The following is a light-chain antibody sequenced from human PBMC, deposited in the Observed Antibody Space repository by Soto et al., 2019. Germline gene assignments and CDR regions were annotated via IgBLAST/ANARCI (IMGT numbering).Light chain of an antibody. J-gene: IGKJ2*01. CDR1: QSISNS. CDR2: VAS. Sequence: DLQMTQSLSSLSASVGDTVTITCRASQSISNSLSWYQQKPGKAPKFLIYVASTLQRGVPSRFRGSGSGTDFTLTISSLQPEDVATSYCQQTFSPPYTFGQGTKLEIK. CDR3: QQTFSPPYT. V-gene: IGKV1-39*01.